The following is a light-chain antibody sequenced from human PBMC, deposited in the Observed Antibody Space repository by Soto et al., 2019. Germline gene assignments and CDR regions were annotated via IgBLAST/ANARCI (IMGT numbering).Light chain of an antibody. CDR1: QSVSSY. CDR3: QQYGSSPQIT. CDR2: GAS. V-gene: IGKV3-20*01. Sequence: EIVFTQSPASLSLSHRERATLSCRASQSVSSYLAWYQQKPGQAPRLLIYGASSRATGIPDRFSGSGSGTDFTLTISRLEPEDFAVYYCQQYGSSPQITFGQGTRLEIK. J-gene: IGKJ5*01.